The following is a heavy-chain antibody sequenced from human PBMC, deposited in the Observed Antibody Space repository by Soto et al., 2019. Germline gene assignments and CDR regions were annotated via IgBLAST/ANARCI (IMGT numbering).Heavy chain of an antibody. CDR1: GYTFSSYY. CDR2: INPRGGST. Sequence: ASVKVSCKASGYTFSSYYMHWVRQAPGQGLEWMGIINPRGGSTTYAQKFQGTVTMTRDTSTSTVYMELSSLRSEDTAVYYCARAYSSSPYYFDDWGQGTLVTVSS. J-gene: IGHJ4*02. D-gene: IGHD6-13*01. CDR3: ARAYSSSPYYFDD. V-gene: IGHV1-46*01.